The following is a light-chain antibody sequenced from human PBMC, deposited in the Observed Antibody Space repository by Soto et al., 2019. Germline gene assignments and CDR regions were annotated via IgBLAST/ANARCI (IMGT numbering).Light chain of an antibody. CDR1: SSNIGARYD. Sequence: QSVLTQPPSVSGAPGQRVTISCTGSSSNIGARYDVHWYQQLPGTAPKLLIYGNSNRPSGVPDRFSGFKSGTSASLAITGLQAEDEADYYCQSYDSSLNAVVFGGGTKLTVL. V-gene: IGLV1-40*01. J-gene: IGLJ2*01. CDR3: QSYDSSLNAVV. CDR2: GNS.